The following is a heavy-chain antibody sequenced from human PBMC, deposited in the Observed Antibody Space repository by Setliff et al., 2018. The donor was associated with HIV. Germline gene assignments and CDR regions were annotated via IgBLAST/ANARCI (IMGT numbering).Heavy chain of an antibody. V-gene: IGHV1-18*01. Sequence: EASVKVSCKASGYSLSTYAISWVRQAPGQGLEWMGWIDSNNGNRNFAQKFRGRVTMTTDVSTSTAYMEVRSLSFDDTAVYYCVRLTADRTNYYYYMDVWGKGTTVTVSS. CDR3: VRLTADRTNYYYYMDV. J-gene: IGHJ6*03. CDR2: IDSNNGNR. CDR1: GYSLSTYA. D-gene: IGHD2-8*01.